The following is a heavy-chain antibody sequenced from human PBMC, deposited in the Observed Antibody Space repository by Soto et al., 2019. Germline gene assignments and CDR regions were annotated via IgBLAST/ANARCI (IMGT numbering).Heavy chain of an antibody. CDR3: AGMPYTSGLRFDP. Sequence: SETLSLTCTMSGDSYSISTYSWSWIRQPPGKALQWIGFIYQSGATSYNPSLASRVSISLDRSNNQCSLKLKSVTAADTAVYFCAGMPYTSGLRFDPWGPGTLVTVSS. D-gene: IGHD6-19*01. CDR2: IYQSGAT. J-gene: IGHJ5*02. CDR1: GDSYSISTYS. V-gene: IGHV4-30-2*01.